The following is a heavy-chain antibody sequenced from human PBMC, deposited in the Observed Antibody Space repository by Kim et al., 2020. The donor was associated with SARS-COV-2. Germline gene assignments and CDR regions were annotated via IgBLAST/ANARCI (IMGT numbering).Heavy chain of an antibody. CDR1: GGSISSYY. CDR3: ARDLLATEDDSSGPDDYYGMDV. CDR2: IYTSGST. D-gene: IGHD3-22*01. Sequence: SETLSLTCTVSGGSISSYYWSWIRQPAGKGLEWIGRIYTSGSTNYNPSLKSRVTMSVDTSKNQFSLKLSSVTAADTAVYYCARDLLATEDDSSGPDDYYGMDVWGQGTTVTVSS. V-gene: IGHV4-4*07. J-gene: IGHJ6*02.